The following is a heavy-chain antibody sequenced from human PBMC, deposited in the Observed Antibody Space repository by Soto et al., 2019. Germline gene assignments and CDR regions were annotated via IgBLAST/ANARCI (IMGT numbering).Heavy chain of an antibody. D-gene: IGHD3-3*01. J-gene: IGHJ6*02. CDR1: GFTFSSYA. CDR2: IPYDGSNK. V-gene: IGHV3-30-3*01. CDR3: ARAHLEWSFYYGMDV. Sequence: GGSLRLSCAASGFTFSSYAMHWVRQAPGKGLEWVAVIPYDGSNKYYADSVKGRFTISRDNSKNTLYLQMNSLRAEDTAVYYCARAHLEWSFYYGMDVWGQGTTVTVSS.